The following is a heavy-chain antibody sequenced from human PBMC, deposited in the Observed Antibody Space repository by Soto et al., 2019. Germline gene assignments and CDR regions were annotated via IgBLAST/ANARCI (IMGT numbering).Heavy chain of an antibody. CDR1: GFTFSSYA. V-gene: IGHV3-30-3*01. Sequence: QVQLVESMGGVVQPGRSLRLSCAASGFTFSSYAMHWVRQAPGKGLEWVAVISYDGSNKYYADSVKGRFTISRDNSKNPLYLQMNGVRAEATVVYYCARGVAARPRSGFDYWGQGTLVTVSS. CDR3: ARGVAARPRSGFDY. D-gene: IGHD6-6*01. J-gene: IGHJ4*02. CDR2: ISYDGSNK.